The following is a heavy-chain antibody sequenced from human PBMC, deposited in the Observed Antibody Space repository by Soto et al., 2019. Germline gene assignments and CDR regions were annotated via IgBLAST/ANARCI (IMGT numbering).Heavy chain of an antibody. CDR1: GGTFSSYA. CDR2: IIPIFGTA. Sequence: QVQLVQSGAEVKKPGSSVKVSCKASGGTFSSYAISWVRQAPGQGLEWMGGIIPIFGTANYAQKIQGRVTITADESTSTACMELSSLRSEDTAVYYCARDIRRCRFLGKGAFDIWGQGTMVTVSS. D-gene: IGHD3-3*01. CDR3: ARDIRRCRFLGKGAFDI. J-gene: IGHJ3*02. V-gene: IGHV1-69*01.